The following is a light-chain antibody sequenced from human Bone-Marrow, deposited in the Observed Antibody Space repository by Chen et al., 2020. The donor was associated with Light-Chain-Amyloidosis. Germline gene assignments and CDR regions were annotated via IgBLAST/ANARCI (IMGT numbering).Light chain of an antibody. CDR3: QVWDRSSDRPV. V-gene: IGLV3-21*02. CDR2: DDS. Sequence: YVLTQPSSVSVAPGQTATIACGGDNIGSTSVHWYQQTPGQAPLLVVYDDSDRPSGIPERLSGSNSGNTATLTISRVEAGDEADYYCQVWDRSSDRPVFGGGTKLTVL. J-gene: IGLJ3*02. CDR1: NIGSTS.